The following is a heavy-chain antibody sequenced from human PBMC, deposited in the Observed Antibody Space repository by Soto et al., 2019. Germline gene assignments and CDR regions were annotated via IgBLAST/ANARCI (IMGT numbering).Heavy chain of an antibody. CDR2: IYYSGNT. D-gene: IGHD2-15*01. J-gene: IGHJ5*02. V-gene: IGHV4-59*12. CDR3: ARVPTLYSNWFDP. Sequence: PSETLSLTCTVSGGSLTTNYWSWVRQPPGKGLEWIGYIYYSGNTNYNPSLKSRVTISVDKSKNQFSVKLSSVTAADTAVYYCARVPTLYSNWFDPWGQGALVTVSS. CDR1: GGSLTTNY.